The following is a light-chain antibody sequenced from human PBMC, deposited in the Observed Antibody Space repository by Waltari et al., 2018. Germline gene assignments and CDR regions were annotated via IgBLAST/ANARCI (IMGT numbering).Light chain of an antibody. Sequence: EIVLTQSPGTLSLSPGERATLSCRASQRVSSSYLAWYQQKPGQAPRLLIYGACSKATGIPDRFSGSGSGTDFTLTISRLEPEDFAVYYCQQYGSSPGTFGQGTKVEIK. V-gene: IGKV3-20*01. J-gene: IGKJ1*01. CDR3: QQYGSSPGT. CDR2: GAC. CDR1: QRVSSSY.